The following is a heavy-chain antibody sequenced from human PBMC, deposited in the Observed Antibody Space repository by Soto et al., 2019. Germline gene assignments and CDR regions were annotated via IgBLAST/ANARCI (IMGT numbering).Heavy chain of an antibody. D-gene: IGHD3-22*01. CDR1: GFTFRSYG. J-gene: IGHJ3*01. CDR3: ASQGGVYYDSSGYYLHAG. CDR2: ISNSSSNI. Sequence: GGSLRLSCAASGFTFRSYGMHWVRQAPGKGLEWVSAISNSSSNIYYAESVKGRFTISRDNAKNPLYLQMNSLRAEDTAVYYCASQGGVYYDSSGYYLHAGWGQGTMVTVSS. V-gene: IGHV3-21*01.